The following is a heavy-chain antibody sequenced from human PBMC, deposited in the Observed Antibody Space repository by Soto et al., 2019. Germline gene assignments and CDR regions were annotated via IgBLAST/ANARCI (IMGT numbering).Heavy chain of an antibody. J-gene: IGHJ6*02. CDR1: GYSFTSYW. D-gene: IGHD6-6*01. V-gene: IGHV5-51*01. Sequence: GESLKISCKGSGYSFTSYWIGWVRQMPGKGLEWMGIIYPGDSDTRYSPSFQGQVTISADKSISTAYLQWSSLKASDTAMYYCARQEGGRGIAARPTYYYYYGMDVWGQGTTVTVSS. CDR2: IYPGDSDT. CDR3: ARQEGGRGIAARPTYYYYYGMDV.